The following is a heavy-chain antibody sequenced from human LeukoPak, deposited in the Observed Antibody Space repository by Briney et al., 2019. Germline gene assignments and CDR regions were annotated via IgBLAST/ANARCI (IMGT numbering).Heavy chain of an antibody. CDR1: GFTFSDYY. CDR3: ARVGWGELRASYGMDV. CDR2: ISSSGSTI. Sequence: GGSLRLSCAASGFTFSDYYMSWIRQAPGKGLEWVSYISSSGSTIYYADSVKGRFTISRDNAKNSLYLQMNSLRAEDTAVYYCARVGWGELRASYGMDVWGQGTTVTVSS. J-gene: IGHJ6*02. D-gene: IGHD1-26*01. V-gene: IGHV3-11*01.